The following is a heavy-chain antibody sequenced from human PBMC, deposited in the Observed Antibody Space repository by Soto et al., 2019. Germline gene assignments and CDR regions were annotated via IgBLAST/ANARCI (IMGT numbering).Heavy chain of an antibody. D-gene: IGHD6-13*01. CDR1: GFTFSSYG. Sequence: GGSLRLSCAASGFTFSSYGMHWVRQAPGKGLEWVAVIWYDGSNKYYADSVKGRFTISRDNSKNTLYLQMNSLRAEDTAVYYCAGEMGIAAASPHPHYYYGMDVWGQGTTVTVSS. J-gene: IGHJ6*02. CDR2: IWYDGSNK. V-gene: IGHV3-33*01. CDR3: AGEMGIAAASPHPHYYYGMDV.